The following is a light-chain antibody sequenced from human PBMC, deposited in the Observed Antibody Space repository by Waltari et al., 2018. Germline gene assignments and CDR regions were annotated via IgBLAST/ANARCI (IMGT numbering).Light chain of an antibody. CDR3: QQRSSGPPVT. V-gene: IGKV3-11*01. Sequence: EVVFTHSPPTLSLSPGEQATLSCRSSQRVRTYLAGYQHKPGQSPRLLFFNSSYRATGIPTRFSGSGSGTYFTLTISSLEPEDFAVYYCQQRSSGPPVTFGQGTRVEI. CDR2: NSS. J-gene: IGKJ5*01. CDR1: QRVRTY.